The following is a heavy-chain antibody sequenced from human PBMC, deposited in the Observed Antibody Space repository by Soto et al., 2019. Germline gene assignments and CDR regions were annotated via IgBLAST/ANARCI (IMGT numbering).Heavy chain of an antibody. V-gene: IGHV4-59*08. CDR3: ARQGIAAADSYYYYYYMDV. CDR2: IYYSGST. J-gene: IGHJ6*03. CDR1: GGSISSYY. Sequence: SETLSLTCTVSGGSISSYYWSWIRQPPGKGLEWIGYIYYSGSTNYSPSLKSRVTISVDTSKNQFSLKLSSVTAADTAVYYCARQGIAAADSYYYYYYMDVWGKGTTVTVSS. D-gene: IGHD6-13*01.